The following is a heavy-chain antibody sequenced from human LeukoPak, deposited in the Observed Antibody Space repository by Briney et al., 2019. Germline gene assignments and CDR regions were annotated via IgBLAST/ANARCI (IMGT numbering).Heavy chain of an antibody. D-gene: IGHD4-17*01. V-gene: IGHV4-39*01. CDR1: GGSISSSSYY. CDR3: ARHPTADYGETYYFDY. CDR2: IYYSGST. J-gene: IGHJ4*02. Sequence: PSETLSLTCTVSGGSISSSSYYWGWIRQPPGKGLEWIGSIYYSGSTNYNPSLKSRVTISVDTTKNQFSLKLSSVTAADTAVYYCARHPTADYGETYYFDYWGQGTLVTVSS.